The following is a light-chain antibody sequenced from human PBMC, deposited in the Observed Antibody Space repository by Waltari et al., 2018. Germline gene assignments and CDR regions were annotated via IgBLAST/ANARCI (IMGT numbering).Light chain of an antibody. Sequence: QSAMTQPASVSGSPGQSTTISCTGTSSDVGGYNYVAWYQKHPGKAPKVLIYDVSNRPSGVSNRFSGSKSGNTASLTISGLQAEDEADYYCSSYTNSNTWVFGGGTKLTVL. CDR3: SSYTNSNTWV. V-gene: IGLV2-14*03. CDR2: DVS. CDR1: SSDVGGYNY. J-gene: IGLJ3*02.